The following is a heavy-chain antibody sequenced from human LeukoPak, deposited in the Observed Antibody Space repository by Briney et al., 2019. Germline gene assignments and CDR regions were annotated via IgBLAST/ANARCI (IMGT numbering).Heavy chain of an antibody. V-gene: IGHV3-7*01. J-gene: IGHJ6*04. CDR3: ARARITMISYGMDV. CDR2: IKQDGSEK. CDR1: GFTFSSYW. D-gene: IGHD3-22*01. Sequence: GGSLRLSCAASGFTFSSYWMSWVRQAPGKGLEWVANIKQDGSEKYYVDSVKGRFTISRDNAKNSLYLQMNSLRAEDTAVYYCARARITMISYGMDVWGKGPTVTVSS.